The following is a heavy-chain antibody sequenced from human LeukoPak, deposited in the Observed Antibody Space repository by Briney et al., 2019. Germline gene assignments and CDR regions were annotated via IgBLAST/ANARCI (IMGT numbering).Heavy chain of an antibody. CDR3: ARGGGYSYGDY. Sequence: GGSPRLSCAASGFTFSSYAMSWVRQAPGKGLEWVSAISGSGGSTYYADSVKGRFTISRDNSKNTLYLQMNSLRAEDTAVYYCARGGGYSYGDYWGQGTLVTVSS. J-gene: IGHJ4*02. CDR2: ISGSGGST. CDR1: GFTFSSYA. D-gene: IGHD5-18*01. V-gene: IGHV3-23*01.